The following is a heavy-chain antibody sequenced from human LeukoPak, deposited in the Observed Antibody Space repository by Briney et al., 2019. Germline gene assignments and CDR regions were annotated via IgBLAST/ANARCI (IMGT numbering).Heavy chain of an antibody. Sequence: GGSLRLSCAASVFNFRSYTMHWLRQAPGKGLEWVAVVFSDGSSERYADSVKGRFTISRDNSKNTLFLQMNSLRAEDTAMYYCARETYCSSATCRRPTDWFDPWGQGTLVIVSS. D-gene: IGHD2-2*01. CDR3: ARETYCSSATCRRPTDWFDP. J-gene: IGHJ5*02. V-gene: IGHV3-30*04. CDR2: VFSDGSSE. CDR1: VFNFRSYT.